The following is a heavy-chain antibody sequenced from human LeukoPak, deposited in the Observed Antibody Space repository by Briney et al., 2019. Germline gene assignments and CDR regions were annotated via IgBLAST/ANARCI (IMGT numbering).Heavy chain of an antibody. CDR1: GYTFTSYG. Sequence: GASVKVSCKASGYTFTSYGISWVRQAPGQGLEWMGWISAYNGNTNYAQKLQGRVTMTTDTSTSTAYMELRSLRSDDTAVYYCARVRRDYGGNWEGIDYWGQGTLVTVSS. CDR3: ARVRRDYGGNWEGIDY. V-gene: IGHV1-18*01. J-gene: IGHJ4*02. D-gene: IGHD4-23*01. CDR2: ISAYNGNT.